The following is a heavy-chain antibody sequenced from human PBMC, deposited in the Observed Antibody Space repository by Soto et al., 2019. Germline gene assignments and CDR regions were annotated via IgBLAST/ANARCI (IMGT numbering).Heavy chain of an antibody. CDR3: ARLQIEVAGTN. Sequence: ASVKVSCKASGYSFTNNDVSWVRQATGQGLEWMGWINANSGGTTYAQKFQGRVTMTRDTSISTAYMELSSLSSDDTAIYYCARLQIEVAGTNWGQGTLVTVSS. CDR1: GYSFTNND. CDR2: INANSGGT. V-gene: IGHV1-2*02. D-gene: IGHD6-19*01. J-gene: IGHJ4*02.